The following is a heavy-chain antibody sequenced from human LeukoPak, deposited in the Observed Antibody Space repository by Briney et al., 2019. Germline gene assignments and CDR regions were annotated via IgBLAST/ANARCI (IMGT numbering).Heavy chain of an antibody. CDR1: GFTVSSNY. V-gene: IGHV3-66*01. Sequence: GGSLRLSCAASGFTVSSNYMSWVRQAPGKGLEWVSVIYSGGSTYYADSVKGRFTISRDNSKNTLYLQMNSLRAEDTAVYYCARETYSSPHFDYWGQGTLVTVSS. J-gene: IGHJ4*02. D-gene: IGHD2-21*01. CDR2: IYSGGST. CDR3: ARETYSSPHFDY.